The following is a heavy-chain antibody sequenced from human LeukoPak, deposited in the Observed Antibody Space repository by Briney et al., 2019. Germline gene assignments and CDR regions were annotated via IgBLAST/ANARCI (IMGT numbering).Heavy chain of an antibody. V-gene: IGHV1-3*01. D-gene: IGHD5-12*01. CDR3: AREGATIPFDY. J-gene: IGHJ4*02. Sequence: ASVKVSCKASGYTFTSYAMHWVRQAPGQRLEWMGWINAGNGNTKYSQKFQGRVTITRDTSASTAYMELSGLRSEDTAVYYCAREGATIPFDYWGQGTLVTVSS. CDR1: GYTFTSYA. CDR2: INAGNGNT.